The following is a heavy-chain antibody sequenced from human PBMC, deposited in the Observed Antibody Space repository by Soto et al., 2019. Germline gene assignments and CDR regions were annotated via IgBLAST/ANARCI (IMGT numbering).Heavy chain of an antibody. Sequence: QVQLVQSGAEVKKPGASVKVSCKASGYTFTSYDINWVRQATGQGLEWMGWMNPNSGNTGYAQKFPGRVTMTRSNSVSTAYMELTGLRSEDTAVYYCARDPPTPNYFPSHRGYYDGMDVWGQGTTVTVSS. J-gene: IGHJ6*02. CDR2: MNPNSGNT. CDR1: GYTFTSYD. V-gene: IGHV1-8*01. D-gene: IGHD1-7*01. CDR3: ARDPPTPNYFPSHRGYYDGMDV.